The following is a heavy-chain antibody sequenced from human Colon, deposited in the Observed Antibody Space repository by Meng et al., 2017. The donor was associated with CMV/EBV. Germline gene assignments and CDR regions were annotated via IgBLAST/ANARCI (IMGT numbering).Heavy chain of an antibody. CDR2: IYPGDSDT. CDR3: ARHKTVITPIDY. CDR1: GYSFTSYW. J-gene: IGHJ4*02. V-gene: IGHV5-51*01. D-gene: IGHD4-17*01. Sequence: KVSCKGSGYSFTSYWIGWVRQRPGKGLEWMGIIYPGDSDTRYSPSFQGQVTISADKSISTAYLQWSSLKASDTAMYYCARHKTVITPIDYWGQGTLVTVSS.